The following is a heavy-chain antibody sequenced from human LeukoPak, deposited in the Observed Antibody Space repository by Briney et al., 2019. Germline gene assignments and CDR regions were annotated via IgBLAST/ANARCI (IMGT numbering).Heavy chain of an antibody. V-gene: IGHV1-69*06. CDR1: GGTFSSYA. CDR2: IIPIFGTA. Sequence: SANVTCWDSGGTFSSYAIGWVPRAPGQGHERKGGIIPIFGTANYAQKFQGRVTITADKSTSTAYMELSSLRSEDTAVYYCARGKGAVAGSTFDYWGQGTLVTVSS. J-gene: IGHJ4*02. D-gene: IGHD6-19*01. CDR3: ARGKGAVAGSTFDY.